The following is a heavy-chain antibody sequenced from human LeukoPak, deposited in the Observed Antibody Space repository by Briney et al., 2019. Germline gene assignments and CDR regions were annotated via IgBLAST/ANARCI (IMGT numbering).Heavy chain of an antibody. CDR2: IYYSGST. D-gene: IGHD2-21*01. Sequence: SETLSLTCTVSGGSISSYYWSWIRQPAGKGLEWIGYIYYSGSTHYNSSLKSRVTISLDTSRNQFSLKLSSVTAADTAVYYCARQLGDRLLFDYWGQGTLVTVSS. CDR3: ARQLGDRLLFDY. CDR1: GGSISSYY. J-gene: IGHJ4*02. V-gene: IGHV4-59*01.